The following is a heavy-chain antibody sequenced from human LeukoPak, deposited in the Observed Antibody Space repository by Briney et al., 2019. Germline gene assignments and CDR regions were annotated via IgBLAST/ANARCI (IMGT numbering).Heavy chain of an antibody. D-gene: IGHD6-19*01. V-gene: IGHV6-1*01. Sequence: SQTLSLTCTISGATISSNSAAWCWIRQSPSRGLEWLGRTYYRSKWYNDYAVSVKGRITINPDTSKNQFSLQLNSVTPEDTAVYYCARGAGSGSFDYWGQGTLVTVSS. J-gene: IGHJ4*02. CDR2: TYYRSKWYN. CDR3: ARGAGSGSFDY. CDR1: GATISSNSAA.